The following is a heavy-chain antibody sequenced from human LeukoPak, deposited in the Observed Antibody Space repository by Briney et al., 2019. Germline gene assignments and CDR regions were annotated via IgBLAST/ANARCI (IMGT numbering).Heavy chain of an antibody. J-gene: IGHJ4*02. CDR2: ISSSGSTI. Sequence: GGSLRLSCAASGFTFSSYEMNWVRQAPGKGLEWVSYISSSGSTIYYADSVKGRFTISRDNAKNSLYLQMNSLRAEDTAVYYCAKDLGGGDGYNFDYWGQGTLVTVSS. CDR3: AKDLGGGDGYNFDY. D-gene: IGHD5-24*01. V-gene: IGHV3-48*03. CDR1: GFTFSSYE.